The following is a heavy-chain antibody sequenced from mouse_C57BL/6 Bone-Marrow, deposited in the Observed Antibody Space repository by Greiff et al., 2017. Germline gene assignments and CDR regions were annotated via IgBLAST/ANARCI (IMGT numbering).Heavy chain of an antibody. D-gene: IGHD2-4*01. CDR2: VYPYNGGT. J-gene: IGHJ4*01. V-gene: IGHV1-36*01. CDR3: ARDAGYYDLYYAMDY. Sequence: VQLQQSGPVLVKPGPSVKISCKASGFTFTDYYMHWVKQSHGKSLEWIGLVYPYNGGTSYNQKFKGKAPLTVATSSSTAYMELNSLTSEDSAVYYCARDAGYYDLYYAMDYWGQGTSVTVSS. CDR1: GFTFTDYY.